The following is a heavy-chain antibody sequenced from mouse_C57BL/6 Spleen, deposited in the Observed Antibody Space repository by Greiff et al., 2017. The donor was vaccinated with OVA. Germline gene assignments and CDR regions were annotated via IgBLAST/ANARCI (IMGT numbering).Heavy chain of an antibody. CDR3: ARSPYYYGSSCWYFDV. D-gene: IGHD1-1*01. J-gene: IGHJ1*03. Sequence: QVQLQQPGAELVRPGSSVKLSCKASGYTFTSYWMHWVKQRPIQGLEWIGNIDPSDSETHYNQKFKDKATLTVDKSSSTAYMQLSSLTSEDSAVYYCARSPYYYGSSCWYFDVWGTGTTVTVSS. CDR1: GYTFTSYW. CDR2: IDPSDSET. V-gene: IGHV1-52*01.